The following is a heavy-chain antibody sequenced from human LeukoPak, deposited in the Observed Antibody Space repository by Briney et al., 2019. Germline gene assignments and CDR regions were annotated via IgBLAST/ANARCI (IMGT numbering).Heavy chain of an antibody. CDR2: IYYSGST. V-gene: IGHV4-59*01. J-gene: IGHJ4*02. CDR1: GGSISSYY. CDR3: VRDYNGTSSI. D-gene: IGHD6-6*01. Sequence: SETLSLTCTVSGGSISSYYWTWLRQPPGKGLEWIGFIYYSGSTNYNPSLKSRVTISVDTSKSQFSLKLRSVTAEDTAVYYCVRDYNGTSSIWGQGTLVTVSS.